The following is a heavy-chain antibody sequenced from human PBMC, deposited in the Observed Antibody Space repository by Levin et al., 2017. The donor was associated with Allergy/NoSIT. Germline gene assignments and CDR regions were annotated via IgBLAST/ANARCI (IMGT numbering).Heavy chain of an antibody. CDR2: ISSSSSHI. Sequence: PGGSLRLSCAASGFTFSSYTMNWVRQAPGKGLEWVSSISSSSSHIYYADSVKGRFTISRDNAKNSLYLQMNSLRAEDTAVYYCARERSSGSPNYYYYGMDGWGQGTTVTVSS. CDR3: ARERSSGSPNYYYYGMDG. D-gene: IGHD6-19*01. CDR1: GFTFSSYT. J-gene: IGHJ6*02. V-gene: IGHV3-21*01.